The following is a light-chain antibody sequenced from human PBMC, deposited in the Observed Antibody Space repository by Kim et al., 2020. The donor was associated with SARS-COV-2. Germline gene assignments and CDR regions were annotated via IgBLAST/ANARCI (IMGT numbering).Light chain of an antibody. CDR1: SSNIGNNY. J-gene: IGLJ3*02. V-gene: IGLV1-47*01. Sequence: ELTQPPSASGTPGQRVTISCSGSSSNIGNNYVNWYQQLPGTAPKLLISKNNYRPSGVPDRFSGSKSGTSASLAISGLRSEDEADYYCAAWDDTLSGVFGGGTQLTVL. CDR3: AAWDDTLSGV. CDR2: KNN.